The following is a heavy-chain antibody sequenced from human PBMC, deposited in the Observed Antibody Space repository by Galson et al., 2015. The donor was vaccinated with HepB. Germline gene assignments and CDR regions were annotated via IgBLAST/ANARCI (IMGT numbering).Heavy chain of an antibody. CDR3: TRRGDYGDYIGY. J-gene: IGHJ4*02. V-gene: IGHV3-73*01. D-gene: IGHD4-17*01. CDR2: TRSKPYSYAT. CDR1: GFTFSGSA. Sequence: SLRLSCAASGFTFSGSALHWVRQASGKGLEWVGRTRSKPYSYATEYSASVKGRFTLSRDDSKSTAYLQMNTLKTEDTAVYYCTRRGDYGDYIGYWGQGTLVTVSS.